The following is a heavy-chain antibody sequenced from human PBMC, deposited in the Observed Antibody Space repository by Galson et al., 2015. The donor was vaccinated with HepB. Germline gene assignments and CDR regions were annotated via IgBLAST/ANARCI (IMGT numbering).Heavy chain of an antibody. J-gene: IGHJ4*02. D-gene: IGHD3-3*01. CDR2: VSPVFPTA. CDR3: ARDADPNYDFWSGFDY. V-gene: IGHV1-69*13. CDR1: GGTFSRFG. Sequence: SVKVSCKASGGTFSRFGFHWVRQAPGQGLEWLGGVSPVFPTADYAPKFQGRVTITADEPTSTAYMELSSLRSDDTAVYYCARDADPNYDFWSGFDYWGQGTLVTVSS.